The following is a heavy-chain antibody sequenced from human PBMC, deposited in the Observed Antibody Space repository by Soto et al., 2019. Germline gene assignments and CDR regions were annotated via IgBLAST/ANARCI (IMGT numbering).Heavy chain of an antibody. CDR1: GFTFSSYA. V-gene: IGHV3-23*01. Sequence: GGSLRLSCAASGFTFSSYAMSWVRQAPGKGLEWVSAISGSGGSTYYADSVKGRFTISRDNSKNTLYLQMNSLRAEDTAVYYCAESSGWPLQVYYFDYWGQGTLVTVSS. CDR2: ISGSGGST. CDR3: AESSGWPLQVYYFDY. J-gene: IGHJ4*02. D-gene: IGHD6-19*01.